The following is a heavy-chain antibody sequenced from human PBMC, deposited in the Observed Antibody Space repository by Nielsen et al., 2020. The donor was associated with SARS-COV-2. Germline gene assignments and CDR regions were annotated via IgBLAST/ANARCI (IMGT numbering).Heavy chain of an antibody. CDR2: VSMDGRGT. CDR1: GFTFSNYW. D-gene: IGHD7-27*01. V-gene: IGHV3-74*01. J-gene: IGHJ4*02. CDR3: TRDGHHWDLDN. Sequence: GESLKISCAASGFTFSNYWMHWVRQAPGKGLVWVARVSMDGRGTNYADSVKGRFTISRDNAENTLHLDMSSLRVEDSAVYYCTRDGHHWDLDNWGQGALVTVSS.